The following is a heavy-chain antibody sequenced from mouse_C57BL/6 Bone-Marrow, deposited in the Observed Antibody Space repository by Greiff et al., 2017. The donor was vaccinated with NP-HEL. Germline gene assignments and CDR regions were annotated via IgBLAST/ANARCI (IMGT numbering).Heavy chain of an antibody. CDR3: ERQKAYYRKYEEVDY. CDR1: GFTFSDYY. CDR2: LSNGGGST. D-gene: IGHD2-5*01. Sequence: EVQVVESGGGLVQPGGSLKLSCAASGFTFSDYYMSWVRQTPEQRLEWVAYLSNGGGSTYYPDTVKGRFTISRDNAKNTLYLQMSRLKSEDTAMYYCERQKAYYRKYEEVDYWGQGTSVTVAS. J-gene: IGHJ4*01. V-gene: IGHV5-12*01.